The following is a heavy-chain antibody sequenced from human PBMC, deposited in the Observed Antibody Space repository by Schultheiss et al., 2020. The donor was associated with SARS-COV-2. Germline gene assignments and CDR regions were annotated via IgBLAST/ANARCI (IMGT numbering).Heavy chain of an antibody. CDR3: AKDYSSGYQSDY. J-gene: IGHJ4*02. CDR2: ISYDGSNK. Sequence: GGSLRLSCAASGFTFSSYAMHWVRQAPGKGLEWVAVISYDGSNKYYADSVKGRFTISRDNSKNTLYLQMNSLRAEDTAVYYCAKDYSSGYQSDYWGQGTLVTVSS. CDR1: GFTFSSYA. V-gene: IGHV3-30*01. D-gene: IGHD3-22*01.